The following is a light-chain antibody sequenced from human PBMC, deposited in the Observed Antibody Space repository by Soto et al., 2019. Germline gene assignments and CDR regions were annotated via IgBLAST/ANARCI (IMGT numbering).Light chain of an antibody. CDR2: GAS. CDR3: QQYNNWPWT. V-gene: IGKV3-15*01. CDR1: QSVSSN. J-gene: IGKJ1*01. Sequence: EIVMTQSPATLSVSPGERATLSCRASQSVSSNLAWYQQKPGQAPMLLIYGASTRATGIPARFSGSGSGTEFTLTLRSLQSEDFALYYCQQYNNWPWTFGQGPKVEIK.